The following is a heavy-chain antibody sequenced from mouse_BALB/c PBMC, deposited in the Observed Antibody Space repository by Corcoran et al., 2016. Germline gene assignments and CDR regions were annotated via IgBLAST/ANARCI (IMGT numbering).Heavy chain of an antibody. CDR3: ASVGNSYAMDY. CDR1: GYSFTGYY. J-gene: IGHJ4*01. D-gene: IGHD2-1*01. V-gene: IGHV1-26*01. Sequence: EVRLQQSGPELVKPGASVKISCKASGYSFTGYYMHWVKQSHVKSLEWIGRINPYNGATSYNQNFKDKASLTVDKSSSTAYMELHSLTSEDSAVYYCASVGNSYAMDYWGQGTSVTVSS. CDR2: INPYNGAT.